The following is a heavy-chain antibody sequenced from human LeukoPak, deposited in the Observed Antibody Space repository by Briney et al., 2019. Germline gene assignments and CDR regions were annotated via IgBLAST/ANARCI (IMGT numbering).Heavy chain of an antibody. CDR2: IKQDGSEK. J-gene: IGHJ4*02. CDR3: ARVATMVRGVIVFALDY. D-gene: IGHD3-10*01. Sequence: PGGSLRLSCAASGFTFSSYWMSWVRQAPGKGLEWVANIKQDGSEKYYVDSVKGRFTISRDNAKNSLYLQMNSLRAEDTAVYYCARVATMVRGVIVFALDYWGQGTLVTVSS. V-gene: IGHV3-7*01. CDR1: GFTFSSYW.